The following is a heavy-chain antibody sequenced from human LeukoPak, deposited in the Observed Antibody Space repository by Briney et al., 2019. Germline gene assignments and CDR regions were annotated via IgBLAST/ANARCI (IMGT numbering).Heavy chain of an antibody. CDR1: GFTFSSYA. Sequence: GGSLRLSCAASGFTFSSYAMSWVRQAPGKGLEWVSAISGSGGSTYYADSVKGRFTISRDNSKNSLYLQMNSLRAEDTAVYYCARLMTPYYGGNSYVDYWGQGTLVTVSS. CDR2: ISGSGGST. V-gene: IGHV3-23*01. CDR3: ARLMTPYYGGNSYVDY. J-gene: IGHJ4*02. D-gene: IGHD4-23*01.